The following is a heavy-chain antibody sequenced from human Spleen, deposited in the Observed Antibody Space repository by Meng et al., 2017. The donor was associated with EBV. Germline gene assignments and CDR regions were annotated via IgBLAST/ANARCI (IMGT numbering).Heavy chain of an antibody. J-gene: IGHJ4*02. CDR2: INHSGIT. CDR1: GGSFSDYY. V-gene: IGHV4-34*01. CDR3: ASNIKVPRY. Sequence: QVQLQQWGAGLLKPSETLSLTCAVYGGSFSDYYWPWIRQPPGMGLEWIGEINHSGITSYNPSLRSRVTISVDTSKNQFSLKLTSVTAADTAVYYCASNIKVPRYWGQGTLVTVSS. D-gene: IGHD2/OR15-2a*01.